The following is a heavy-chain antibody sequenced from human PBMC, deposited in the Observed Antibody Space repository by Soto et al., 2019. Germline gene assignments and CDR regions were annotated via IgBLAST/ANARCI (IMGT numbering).Heavy chain of an antibody. CDR3: AKGYSYGYESPDY. CDR2: ISGSCGST. D-gene: IGHD5-18*01. CDR1: GFTFSSYA. Sequence: GGSLRLSCAASGFTFSSYAMSWVRQAPGKGLEWVSAISGSCGSTYYADSVKGRFTISIDNSKNTLYLQMNSLRAEDTAVYYCAKGYSYGYESPDYWGQGTLVTVSS. J-gene: IGHJ4*02. V-gene: IGHV3-23*01.